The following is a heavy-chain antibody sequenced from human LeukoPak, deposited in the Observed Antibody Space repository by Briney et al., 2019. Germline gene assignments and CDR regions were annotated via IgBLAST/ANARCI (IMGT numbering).Heavy chain of an antibody. CDR2: IIPIFGTA. V-gene: IGHV1-69*05. D-gene: IGHD1-1*01. J-gene: IGHJ6*02. Sequence: GASVKVSCKASGGTFSSYAISWVRQAPGQGLEWMGGIIPIFGTANYAQKFQGRVTMTRDTSTSTVYMELSSLRSEDTAVYYCAREEGYGQYGDYGMDVWGQGTTVTVSS. CDR3: AREEGYGQYGDYGMDV. CDR1: GGTFSSYA.